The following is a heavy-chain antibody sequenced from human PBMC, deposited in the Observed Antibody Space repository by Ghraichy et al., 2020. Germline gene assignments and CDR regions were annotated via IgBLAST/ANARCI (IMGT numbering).Heavy chain of an antibody. J-gene: IGHJ4*02. Sequence: SETLSLTCAVYGGSFSGYYWSWIRQPPGKGLEWIGEINHSGSTNYNPSLKSRVTISVDTSKNQFSLKLSSVTAADTAVYYCARTGQQLITDYWGQGTLVTVSS. D-gene: IGHD6-13*01. CDR3: ARTGQQLITDY. CDR1: GGSFSGYY. CDR2: INHSGST. V-gene: IGHV4-34*01.